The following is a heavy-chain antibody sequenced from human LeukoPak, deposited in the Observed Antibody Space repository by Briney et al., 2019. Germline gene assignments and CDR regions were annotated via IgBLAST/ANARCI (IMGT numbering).Heavy chain of an antibody. J-gene: IGHJ4*02. CDR2: ISSSGSTI. CDR3: ARDSDILTGYGDFDY. Sequence: QPGGSLRLSCAASGFTFSSYEMNRVRQAPGKGLEWVSYISSSGSTIYYADSVKGRFTISRDNAKNSLYLQMNSLRAEDTAVYYCARDSDILTGYGDFDYWGQGTLVTVSS. V-gene: IGHV3-48*03. D-gene: IGHD3-9*01. CDR1: GFTFSSYE.